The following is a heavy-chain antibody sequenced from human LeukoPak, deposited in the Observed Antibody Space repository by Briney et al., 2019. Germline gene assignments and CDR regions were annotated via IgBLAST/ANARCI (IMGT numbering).Heavy chain of an antibody. V-gene: IGHV3-64*01. J-gene: IGHJ4*02. CDR3: ARDSNSPPDY. D-gene: IGHD5-18*01. CDR2: ISSNGGST. CDR1: GFTFSSYA. Sequence: GGSLRLSCAASGFTFSSYAMHWVRQAPGKGLEYVSAISSNGGSTYYANSVKGRFTISRDNSKNTLYLQMNSLRDEDTAIYYCARDSNSPPDYWGQGTLVTVSS.